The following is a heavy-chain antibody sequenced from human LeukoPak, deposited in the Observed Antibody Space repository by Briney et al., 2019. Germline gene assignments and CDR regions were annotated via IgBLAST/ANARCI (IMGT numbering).Heavy chain of an antibody. CDR1: GFTISSYS. V-gene: IGHV3-21*01. J-gene: IGHJ4*02. D-gene: IGHD2-2*01. CDR3: ARDSPPAAIRPPYDY. CDR2: ISSSSSYI. Sequence: PGGSLRLSCAASGFTISSYSMNWVRQAPGKGLEWVSSISSSSSYIYYADSVKGRFTISRDNAKNSLYLQMNSLRAEDTAVYYCARDSPPAAIRPPYDYWGQGTLVTVSS.